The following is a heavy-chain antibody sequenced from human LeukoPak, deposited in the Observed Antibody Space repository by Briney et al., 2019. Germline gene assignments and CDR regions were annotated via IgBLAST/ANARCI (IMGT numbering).Heavy chain of an antibody. D-gene: IGHD3-16*01. CDR2: IKEDGSEK. J-gene: IGHJ4*02. CDR3: ARAWGPMGLFDY. CDR1: GFTFSNYW. V-gene: IGHV3-7*03. Sequence: PGGSLRLSCAASGFTFSNYWMTWVRQAPGKGLEWVASIKEDGSEKWYVDSVKGRFTISRDNAKDSLFLQVNSLRAEDTAVYYCARAWGPMGLFDYWGQGTLVTVSS.